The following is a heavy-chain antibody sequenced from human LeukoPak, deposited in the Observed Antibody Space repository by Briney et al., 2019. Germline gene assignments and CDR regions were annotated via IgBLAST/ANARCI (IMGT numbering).Heavy chain of an antibody. Sequence: GGSLRLSCAASGFTVSTTYMSWVRQAPGKGREWISVIYSGGSTYYADSVKGRFTISRDNSKNTLYLQMNSLRAEDTAVYYCARWAGYSSTWYGLFDYWGQGTLVTVSS. D-gene: IGHD6-13*01. CDR1: GFTVSTTY. CDR3: ARWAGYSSTWYGLFDY. V-gene: IGHV3-66*01. J-gene: IGHJ4*02. CDR2: IYSGGST.